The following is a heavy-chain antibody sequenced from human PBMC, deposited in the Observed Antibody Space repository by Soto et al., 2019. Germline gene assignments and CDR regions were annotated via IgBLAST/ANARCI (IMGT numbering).Heavy chain of an antibody. D-gene: IGHD3-10*01. V-gene: IGHV4-59*01. CDR2: IYYSGST. CDR1: GGSISSYY. CDR3: ARALRDRNSGTGAGVWWSDYYYYMDV. J-gene: IGHJ6*03. Sequence: SETLSLTCTVSGGSISSYYWSWIRQPPGKGLEWIGYIYYSGSTNYNPSLKSRVTISVATSKNQFSLKLSSVTAADTAVYYCARALRDRNSGTGAGVWWSDYYYYMDVWGKGTTVTVSS.